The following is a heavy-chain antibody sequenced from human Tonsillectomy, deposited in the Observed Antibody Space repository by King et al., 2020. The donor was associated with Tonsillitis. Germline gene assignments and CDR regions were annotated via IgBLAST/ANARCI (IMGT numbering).Heavy chain of an antibody. CDR3: VRGRVNGINGVPVPGTYFDY. D-gene: IGHD2-8*01. CDR1: GYIFINFW. CDR2: IYPDDSDT. Sequence: VQLVESGAEGKEPGQSLKISCQGSGYIFINFWIGWVRQMPGRGLEWMGIIYPDDSDTRYSPSFQGQVTISVDKSNSTAYLQWTSLKASDTAMYYCVRGRVNGINGVPVPGTYFDYWGQGTPVTVSS. V-gene: IGHV5-51*03. J-gene: IGHJ4*02.